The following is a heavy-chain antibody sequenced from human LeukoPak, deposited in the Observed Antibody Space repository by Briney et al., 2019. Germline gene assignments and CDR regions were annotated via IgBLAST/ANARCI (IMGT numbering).Heavy chain of an antibody. V-gene: IGHV3-74*01. D-gene: IGHD1-26*01. Sequence: PGGSLRLSCAASGFSFSVYWMHWVRQAPGKGLVWVSRINSDGSSTSYADSVKGRFTISRDNAKNTLYLQMNSLRAEDTAVYYCASIYLIVEATTFDYWGQGTLVTVSS. CDR1: GFSFSVYW. J-gene: IGHJ4*02. CDR3: ASIYLIVEATTFDY. CDR2: INSDGSST.